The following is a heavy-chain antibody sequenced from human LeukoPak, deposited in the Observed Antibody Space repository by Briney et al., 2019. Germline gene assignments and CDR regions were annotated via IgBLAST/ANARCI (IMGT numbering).Heavy chain of an antibody. Sequence: GGSLRLSCAVSGFTFRSYEMNWVRQAPGKGLEWVSYISSSGSTVYYADSVKGRFTISRDNAKNSLYLQMNSLRAEDTAVYYCARAQITIFGVEHYFDYWGQGTLVTVSS. CDR2: ISSSGSTV. CDR1: GFTFRSYE. D-gene: IGHD3-3*01. V-gene: IGHV3-48*03. J-gene: IGHJ4*02. CDR3: ARAQITIFGVEHYFDY.